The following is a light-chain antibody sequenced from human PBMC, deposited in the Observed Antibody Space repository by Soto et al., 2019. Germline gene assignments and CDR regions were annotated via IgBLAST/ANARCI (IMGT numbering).Light chain of an antibody. J-gene: IGLJ1*01. CDR3: KSYAGSNTDV. Sequence: QSALTQPPSASGSPGQSVTISCTGTKNDIGVYDFVSWYQHHPGKAPRLIIYGVVQRPSGVPDRFSGSKSGNTASLTVSGLQAADEADYFCKSYAGSNTDVFGSGTKLTVL. V-gene: IGLV2-8*01. CDR2: GVV. CDR1: KNDIGVYDF.